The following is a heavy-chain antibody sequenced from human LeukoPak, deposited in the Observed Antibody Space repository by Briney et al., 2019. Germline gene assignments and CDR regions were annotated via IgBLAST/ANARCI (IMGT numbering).Heavy chain of an antibody. J-gene: IGHJ4*02. CDR3: ARGRDGYNLGFDY. Sequence: SETLSLTCTVSGGSISGYFWSWIRQPPEKGLEWIAYIYYSGSTDYSPSLKSRVTISVDTSKNQFSLKLSSVTAADTAVYYCARGRDGYNLGFDYWGLGTLVTVSS. CDR1: GGSISGYF. D-gene: IGHD5-24*01. CDR2: IYYSGST. V-gene: IGHV4-59*01.